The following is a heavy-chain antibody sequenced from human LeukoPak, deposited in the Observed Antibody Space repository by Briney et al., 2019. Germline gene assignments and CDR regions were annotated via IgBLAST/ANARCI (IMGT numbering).Heavy chain of an antibody. CDR1: GGTFSSYT. Sequence: SVKVSCKASGGTFSSYTISWVRQAPGQGLEWMGRIIPILGIANYAQKFQGRVTITADKSTSTAYMELSSLRSEDTAAYYCAREASSGWYFGYWGQGTLVTVSS. V-gene: IGHV1-69*04. J-gene: IGHJ4*02. CDR3: AREASSGWYFGY. D-gene: IGHD6-19*01. CDR2: IIPILGIA.